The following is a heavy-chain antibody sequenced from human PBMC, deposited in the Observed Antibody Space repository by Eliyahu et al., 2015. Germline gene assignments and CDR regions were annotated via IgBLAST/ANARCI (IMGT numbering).Heavy chain of an antibody. J-gene: IGHJ4*02. CDR2: ISGSGGST. Sequence: EVQLLESGGGLVQPGGSLRLSCAASGFTFSXXAMGWVRQAPGKGLEWXSAISGSGGSTYYADSVKGRFTISRDNSKNTLYLQMNSLRAEDTAVYYCAKEGTGYLSYWGQGTLVTVSS. V-gene: IGHV3-23*01. D-gene: IGHD3/OR15-3a*01. CDR3: AKEGTGYLSY. CDR1: GFTFSXXA.